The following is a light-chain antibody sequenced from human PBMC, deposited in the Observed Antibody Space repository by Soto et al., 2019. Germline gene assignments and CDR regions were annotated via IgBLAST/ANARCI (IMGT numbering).Light chain of an antibody. J-gene: IGLJ3*02. CDR2: EVS. Sequence: QSALTQPPSASGSPGQSVTISCTGTGSDVGAYNYVSWYQQHLGKAPKLRIYEVSKRPSGVPGRFSGSKSGNTASLTVSGLQAEDEADYYCISYAGSNNGGVFGGGTKLTVL. CDR3: ISYAGSNNGGV. CDR1: GSDVGAYNY. V-gene: IGLV2-8*01.